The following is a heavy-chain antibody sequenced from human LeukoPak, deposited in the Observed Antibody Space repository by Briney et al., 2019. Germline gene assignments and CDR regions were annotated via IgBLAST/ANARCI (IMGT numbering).Heavy chain of an antibody. D-gene: IGHD3-22*01. CDR1: GFTFSSYA. J-gene: IGHJ4*02. Sequence: GGSLRLSCAASGFTFSSYAMSWVRQAPGKGLEWVSAISGSGGTTYYADSVKGRFTISRDNSKNTLYLQMNSLRAEDTAVYYCARFTYYDSSGSPGYWGQGTLVTVSS. V-gene: IGHV3-23*01. CDR2: ISGSGGTT. CDR3: ARFTYYDSSGSPGY.